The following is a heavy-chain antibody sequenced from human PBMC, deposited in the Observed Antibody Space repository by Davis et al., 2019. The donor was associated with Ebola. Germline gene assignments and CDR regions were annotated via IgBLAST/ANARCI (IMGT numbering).Heavy chain of an antibody. Sequence: GESLKISCAASGFTFSSYTMNWVRQAPGKGLEWVSSIGANSNYIYYTDSVKGRFSISRDNAKNSLYLQMDSLRAEDTAVYYCTSTDFDYWGQGARVTVS. CDR2: IGANSNYI. CDR3: TSTDFDY. J-gene: IGHJ4*02. CDR1: GFTFSSYT. V-gene: IGHV3-21*01.